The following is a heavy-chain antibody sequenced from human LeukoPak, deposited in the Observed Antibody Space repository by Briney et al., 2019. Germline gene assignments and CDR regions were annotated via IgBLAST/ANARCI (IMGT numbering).Heavy chain of an antibody. CDR2: MNPNSGNT. CDR1: GYTFTSYD. Sequence: ASVKVSCKASGYTFTSYDINWVRQATGQGLEWMGWMNPNSGNTGYAQKFQGRVTITRNTSISTAYMELSSLRSEDTAVYYCARGEYDILTGYSYDAFDIWGQGTMVTVSS. CDR3: ARGEYDILTGYSYDAFDI. J-gene: IGHJ3*02. V-gene: IGHV1-8*03. D-gene: IGHD3-9*01.